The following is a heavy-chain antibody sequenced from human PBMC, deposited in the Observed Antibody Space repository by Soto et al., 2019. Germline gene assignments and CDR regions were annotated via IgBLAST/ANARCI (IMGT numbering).Heavy chain of an antibody. J-gene: IGHJ4*02. Sequence: QLQLQESGPGLVKPSETLSLTCTVSGGSISSSSYYWGWIRQPPGKGLEGIGSIYYSGSTYYNPSLKSRVTISVDTSKNQFSLKLSSVTAADTAVYYCARLPKQLVVPSLFDYWGQGTLVTVSS. CDR3: ARLPKQLVVPSLFDY. CDR1: GGSISSSSYY. V-gene: IGHV4-39*01. D-gene: IGHD6-6*01. CDR2: IYYSGST.